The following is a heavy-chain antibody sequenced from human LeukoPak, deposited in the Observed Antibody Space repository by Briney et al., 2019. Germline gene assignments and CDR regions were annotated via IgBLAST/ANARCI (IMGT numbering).Heavy chain of an antibody. CDR2: IIPILGIA. Sequence: SVKVSCKAPGGTFSSYAISWVRQAPGQGLEWMGRIIPILGIANYAQKFQGRVTITADKSTSTAYMELSSLRSEDTAVYYCARGDVDTAMVTFDYWGQGTLVTVSS. D-gene: IGHD5-18*01. J-gene: IGHJ4*02. CDR3: ARGDVDTAMVTFDY. V-gene: IGHV1-69*04. CDR1: GGTFSSYA.